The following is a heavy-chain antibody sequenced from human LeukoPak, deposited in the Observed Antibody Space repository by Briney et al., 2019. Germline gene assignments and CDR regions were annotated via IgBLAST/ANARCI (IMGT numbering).Heavy chain of an antibody. CDR3: ARDGSDSHAFDV. CDR2: IVGDGSYT. V-gene: IGHV3-74*01. Sequence: GGSLRLSCAASRFTFNSYWMHWVRQAPGKGLVWVSRIVGDGSYTNYADSVKGRFTISRDNAKNTLFLQMNSLRAEDTAVYYCARDGSDSHAFDVWGLGTMVTVSS. D-gene: IGHD5-12*01. CDR1: RFTFNSYW. J-gene: IGHJ3*01.